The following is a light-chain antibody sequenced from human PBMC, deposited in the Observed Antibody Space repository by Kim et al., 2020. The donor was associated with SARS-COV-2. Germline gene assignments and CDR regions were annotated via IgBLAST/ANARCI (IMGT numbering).Light chain of an antibody. Sequence: ASTGDRVTITCRASPGIGSYLAWYQQKPGKAPNLLIYAASTLQSGVPSRFSGSGSGTDFTLTISCLQSEDFATYYCHQYYSYPLTFGGGTKVDIK. J-gene: IGKJ4*01. V-gene: IGKV1-8*01. CDR2: AAS. CDR3: HQYYSYPLT. CDR1: PGIGSY.